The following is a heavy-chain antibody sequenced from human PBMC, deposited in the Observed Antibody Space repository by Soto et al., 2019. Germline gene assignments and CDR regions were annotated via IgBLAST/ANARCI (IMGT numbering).Heavy chain of an antibody. Sequence: GESLTISCTSSGYSFTRYWIGWVRQMPGKGLEWMGIIYPGDSDTRYSPSFQGQVTISADKSISTAYLQWSSLKASDTAMYYCARHSLGYCSSTSCLYYYYGMDVWGQGTTVTVS. CDR2: IYPGDSDT. CDR3: ARHSLGYCSSTSCLYYYYGMDV. V-gene: IGHV5-51*01. D-gene: IGHD2-2*01. CDR1: GYSFTRYW. J-gene: IGHJ6*02.